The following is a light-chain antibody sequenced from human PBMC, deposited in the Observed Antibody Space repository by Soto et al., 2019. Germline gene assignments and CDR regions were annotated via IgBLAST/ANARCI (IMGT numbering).Light chain of an antibody. V-gene: IGLV2-14*01. CDR2: DVS. CDR3: SSYTGSTTLHYV. Sequence: QSALTQPASVSGSPGQSITISCTGTSSDVGGYNYVSWYQQHPGKAPKLLIYDVSNRPSGASNRISGSKSGNTASLTISGLQAEDEDDYYCSSYTGSTTLHYVFGTGTKLTVL. J-gene: IGLJ1*01. CDR1: SSDVGGYNY.